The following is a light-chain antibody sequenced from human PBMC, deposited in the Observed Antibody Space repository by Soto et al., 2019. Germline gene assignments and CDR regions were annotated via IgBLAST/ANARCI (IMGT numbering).Light chain of an antibody. J-gene: IGLJ3*02. Sequence: QSVLTQPLSVSGTPGQRITISCSVSSSNIGRRLVYWYQQIPGTAPRFLISKNNERPSGVPDRFSGSKSGTSASLAISGLRSEDEAVYYCAAWDDNLSGPVLGGGTKLTVL. CDR2: KNN. V-gene: IGLV1-47*01. CDR3: AAWDDNLSGPV. CDR1: SSNIGRRL.